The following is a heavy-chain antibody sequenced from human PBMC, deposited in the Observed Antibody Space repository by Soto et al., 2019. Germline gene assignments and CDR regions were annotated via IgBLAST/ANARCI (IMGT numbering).Heavy chain of an antibody. Sequence: QLQLQESGPGLVKPSETLSLTCTVSGGSISSSSYYWGWIRQPPGKGLEWIGSIYYSGSTYYNPSLKSRVTISVDTSKNQFSLKLSSVTAADTAVYYCARHRGYARFLENWFDPWGQGTLVTVSS. CDR1: GGSISSSSYY. J-gene: IGHJ5*02. CDR3: ARHRGYARFLENWFDP. V-gene: IGHV4-39*01. CDR2: IYYSGST. D-gene: IGHD5-12*01.